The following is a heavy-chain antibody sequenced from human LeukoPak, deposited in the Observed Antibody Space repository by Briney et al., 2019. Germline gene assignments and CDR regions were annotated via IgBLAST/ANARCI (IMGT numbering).Heavy chain of an antibody. CDR1: GGSVNSGSYY. V-gene: IGHV4-39*07. J-gene: IGHJ4*02. CDR2: INHSGST. CDR3: ARGLGSSSLGGY. Sequence: SETLPLTCNVSGGSVNSGSYYWSWIRQPPGKGLEWIGEINHSGSTNYNPSLKSRVTISVDTSKNQFSLKLSSVTAADTAVYYCARGLGSSSLGGYWGQGTLVTVSS. D-gene: IGHD6-6*01.